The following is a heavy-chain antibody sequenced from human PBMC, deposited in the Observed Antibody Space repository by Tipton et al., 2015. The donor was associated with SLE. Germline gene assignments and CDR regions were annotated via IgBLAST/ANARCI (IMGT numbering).Heavy chain of an antibody. D-gene: IGHD5-12*01. CDR3: ANTHRDYDPATYFYY. J-gene: IGHJ4*02. V-gene: IGHV3-7*01. CDR1: GFTFSSYW. Sequence: SLRLSCAASGFTFSSYWVSWVRQAPGKGLEWVANIKEDGSEKYYVDSVKGRFTISRDNAKDSPYLQMNSLRAEDTAVYYCANTHRDYDPATYFYYRGQGTLVTVSS. CDR2: IKEDGSEK.